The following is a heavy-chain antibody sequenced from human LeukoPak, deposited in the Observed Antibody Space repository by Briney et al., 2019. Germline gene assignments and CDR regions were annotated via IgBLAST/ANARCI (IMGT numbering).Heavy chain of an antibody. CDR1: GFTFGDYA. D-gene: IGHD3-10*01. CDR3: TRDDYYGSGSFGDYGMDV. CDR2: IRSKAYGGTT. V-gene: IGHV3-49*04. Sequence: GGSLRLSCTASGFTFGDYAMSWVRQAPGKGLEWVGFIRSKAYGGTTECAASVKGRFTISRDDSKSIAYLQMNSLKTEDTAVYYCTRDDYYGSGSFGDYGMDVWGQGTTVTVSS. J-gene: IGHJ6*02.